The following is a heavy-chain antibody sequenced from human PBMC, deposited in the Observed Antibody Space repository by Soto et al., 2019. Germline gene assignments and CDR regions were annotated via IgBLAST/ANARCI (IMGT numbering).Heavy chain of an antibody. CDR2: IYYSGST. J-gene: IGHJ6*01. V-gene: IGHV4-31*03. CDR1: CGSXSRGGYY. Sequence: TLSLTCTVSCGSXSRGGYYWSWIRQNPGKGLEWIGYIYYSGSTYYNPSLKSRVTISVDTSKNQFSLKLSSVTAADTAVYYCAGEASGIAAAGNGYYYYAMDV. CDR3: AGEASGIAAAGNGYYYYAMDV. D-gene: IGHD6-13*01.